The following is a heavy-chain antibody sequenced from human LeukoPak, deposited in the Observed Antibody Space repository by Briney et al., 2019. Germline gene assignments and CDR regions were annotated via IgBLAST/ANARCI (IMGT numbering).Heavy chain of an antibody. V-gene: IGHV4-39*07. CDR3: ARAVGTSGSRYFDY. CDR2: IFYSGST. CDR1: GGSISSSSYY. D-gene: IGHD3-10*01. Sequence: PSETLSLTCTVSGGSISSSSYYWGWIRQPPGKGLEWIGSIFYSGSTFYNPSLKSRVTIFLETSKSQFSLKVTSVTAADTAVYYCARAVGTSGSRYFDYWGQGTLVTVSS. J-gene: IGHJ4*03.